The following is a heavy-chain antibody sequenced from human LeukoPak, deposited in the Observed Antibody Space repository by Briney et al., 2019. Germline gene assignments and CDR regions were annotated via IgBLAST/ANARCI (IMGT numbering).Heavy chain of an antibody. D-gene: IGHD1-14*01. CDR1: GGSFSGYY. CDR2: INHSGST. J-gene: IGHJ6*02. Sequence: PSETLSLTCAVYGGSFSGYYWSWIRQPPGKGLEWIGEINHSGSTNYNPSLKSRVTISVDTSKNQFSLKLSSVTAADTAVYYCARDHGPYYYYGMDVWGQGTTVTASS. CDR3: ARDHGPYYYYGMDV. V-gene: IGHV4-34*01.